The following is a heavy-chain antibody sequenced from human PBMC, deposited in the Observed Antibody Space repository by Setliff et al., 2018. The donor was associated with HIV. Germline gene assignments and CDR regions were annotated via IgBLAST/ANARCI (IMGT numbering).Heavy chain of an antibody. CDR2: INPSGGST. D-gene: IGHD4-17*01. J-gene: IGHJ4*02. CDR1: GYTFTSYY. Sequence: ASVMVSCKASGYTFTSYYMHWVRQAPGQGLEWMGVINPSGGSTSYAQKFQGRVTMTRDTSTSKVYMEVSSLRSEDTAVYYCARSGRETTLYGLYGVHYFDYWGQGTLVTVSS. CDR3: ARSGRETTLYGLYGVHYFDY. V-gene: IGHV1-46*01.